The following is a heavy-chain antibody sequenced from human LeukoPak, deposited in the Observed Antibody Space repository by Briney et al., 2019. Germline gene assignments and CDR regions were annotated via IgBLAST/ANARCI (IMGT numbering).Heavy chain of an antibody. CDR3: ARHGLGSSWFGFDY. J-gene: IGHJ4*02. CDR2: ISPGDSDP. CDR1: GYSFISYW. V-gene: IGHV5-51*01. D-gene: IGHD6-13*01. Sequence: RGESLKISCKTSGYSFISYWIGWVRQMPGKGLEWVGIISPGDSDPRYRPSFQGQVTISADKSISTAYLQWSSLKASDTAMYYCARHGLGSSWFGFDYWGQGTLVTVSS.